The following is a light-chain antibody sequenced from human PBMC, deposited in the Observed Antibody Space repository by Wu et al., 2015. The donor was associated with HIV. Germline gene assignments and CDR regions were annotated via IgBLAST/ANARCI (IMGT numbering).Light chain of an antibody. CDR2: GAS. CDR1: QSVSSSY. V-gene: IGKV3-20*01. CDR3: QHYGLSPLFT. J-gene: IGKJ3*01. Sequence: EIVLTQSPGTLSLSPGERATLSCRASQSVSSSYLAWYQQKPGQAPRLLIYGASSRATGIPDRFSGSGSGTEFTLTISRLEPEDFAVYYCQHYGLSPLFTFGPGTKVEIK.